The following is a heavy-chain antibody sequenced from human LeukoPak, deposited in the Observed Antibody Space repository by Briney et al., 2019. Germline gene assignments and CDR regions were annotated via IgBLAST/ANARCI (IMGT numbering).Heavy chain of an antibody. J-gene: IGHJ6*03. V-gene: IGHV4-34*01. D-gene: IGHD5-18*01. CDR1: GGPFNGYY. CDR3: ARGRYSYGPWGVYYYYYMDV. CDR2: INHSGST. Sequence: SETLSLTCAVYGGPFNGYYWSWIRQPPGKGLEWIGEINHSGSTNYNPSLKSRVTISVDTSKNQFSLKLSSLTAADTAVYYCARGRYSYGPWGVYYYYYMDVWGKGTTVTVSS.